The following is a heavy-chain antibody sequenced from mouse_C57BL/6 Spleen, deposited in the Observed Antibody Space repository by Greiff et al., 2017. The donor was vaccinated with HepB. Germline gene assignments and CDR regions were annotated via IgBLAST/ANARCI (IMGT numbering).Heavy chain of an antibody. CDR2: IDPSDSYT. Sequence: QVQLQQPGAELVRPGTSVKLSCKASGYTFTSYWMHWVKQRPGQGLEWIGAIDPSDSYTNYNQKFKGKATLTVDTSSSTAYMQLSSLTSEDSAVYYCARTAQATPRWFAYWGQGTLVTVSA. CDR1: GYTFTSYW. V-gene: IGHV1-59*01. J-gene: IGHJ3*01. D-gene: IGHD3-2*02. CDR3: ARTAQATPRWFAY.